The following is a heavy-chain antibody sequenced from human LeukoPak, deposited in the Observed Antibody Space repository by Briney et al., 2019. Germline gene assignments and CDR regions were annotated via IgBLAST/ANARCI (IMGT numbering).Heavy chain of an antibody. CDR1: GGSFCGYY. V-gene: IGHV4-34*01. Sequence: SETLSLTCAVYGGSFCGYYWSWIRQPPGKGLEWIGEINHSGSTNYNPSLKSRVTISVDTSKNQFSLKLSSVTAADTAVYYCARHHIAAAGQPFDYWGQGTLVTVSS. CDR3: ARHHIAAAGQPFDY. J-gene: IGHJ4*02. D-gene: IGHD6-13*01. CDR2: INHSGST.